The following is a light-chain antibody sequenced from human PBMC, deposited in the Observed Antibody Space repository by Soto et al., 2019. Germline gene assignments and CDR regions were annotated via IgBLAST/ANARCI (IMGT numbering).Light chain of an antibody. CDR3: QQFNSYPNT. J-gene: IGKJ2*01. Sequence: ALQLTQSPSSLSASVGDRVTITCRASQDIRSALAWFQQKPGKAPNLLIYDASNLESGAPSRFSGSRSGTDFTLTISSLQPEDFATYYCQQFNSYPNTFGQGTKLEIK. V-gene: IGKV1-13*02. CDR2: DAS. CDR1: QDIRSA.